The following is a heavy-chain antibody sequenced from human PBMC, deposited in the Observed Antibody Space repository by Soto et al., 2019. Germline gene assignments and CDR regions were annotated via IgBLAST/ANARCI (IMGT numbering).Heavy chain of an antibody. Sequence: PSETLSLTCTVTGGSISNAAYSWSWSRQPPGKGLEWIGYIYPSGMPFYNPSLRSRVTISIDRSNDQFSLNLKSVTAADTAVYYCARERGGYGLFDSWGQGTLVTVPQ. CDR1: GGSISNAAYS. D-gene: IGHD5-18*01. CDR3: ARERGGYGLFDS. V-gene: IGHV4-30-2*01. J-gene: IGHJ4*02. CDR2: IYPSGMP.